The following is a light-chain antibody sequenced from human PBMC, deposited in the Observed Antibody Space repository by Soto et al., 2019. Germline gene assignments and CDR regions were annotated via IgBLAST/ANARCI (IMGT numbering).Light chain of an antibody. V-gene: IGLV2-14*01. CDR2: DVT. CDR3: SSYTTDSTLV. CDR1: SSDVGGYDY. Sequence: QSALTQPASVSGSPGQSIAISCTGTSSDVGGYDYVSWYQQHPGKAPKLMIYDVTSQPSGVSDRFSGSKSGNTASLTISGLQAEDEADYYCSSYTTDSTLVFGGGTKLTVL. J-gene: IGLJ2*01.